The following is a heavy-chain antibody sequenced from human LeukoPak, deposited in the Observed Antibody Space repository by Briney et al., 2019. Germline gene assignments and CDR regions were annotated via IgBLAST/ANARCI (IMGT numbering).Heavy chain of an antibody. Sequence: GGSLRLSCAASGFTFSSYAMSWVGQAPGKGLDWFSAISGSGVSTYYADSVKGRFTISRDNSKNTLYLQMKSLRAEDTAVYYCLNGRDPMIVVVSPIEYWAQGPGVSVS. CDR3: LNGRDPMIVVVSPIEY. D-gene: IGHD3-22*01. V-gene: IGHV3-23*01. CDR1: GFTFSSYA. CDR2: ISGSGVST. J-gene: IGHJ4*02.